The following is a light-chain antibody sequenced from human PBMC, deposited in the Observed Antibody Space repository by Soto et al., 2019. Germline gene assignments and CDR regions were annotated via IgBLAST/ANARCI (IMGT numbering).Light chain of an antibody. CDR3: QQYCDSPL. CDR1: QSVRSSY. CDR2: GAS. V-gene: IGKV3-20*01. J-gene: IGKJ3*01. Sequence: EIVLTQSPGTLSLSPGERATLSCRASQSVRSSYLAWYQQKPGQAPRLLIYGASSRATSIPDRFSGSGSGTDFTLTISRLEPEDFAVYYCQQYCDSPLFGPRTKVDIK.